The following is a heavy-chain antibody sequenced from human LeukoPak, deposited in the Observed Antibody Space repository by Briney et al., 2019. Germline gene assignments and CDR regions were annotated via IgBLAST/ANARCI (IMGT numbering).Heavy chain of an antibody. Sequence: ASVKVSCKASGYTFTSYGIGWVRQAPGQGLEWMGWINPDSGDTNYEQKFQDWVTMTRDTSVNTVYMELSSLKSDDTAVYYCARVGYYYGAGSHFKALDSWGQGTLVIVSS. V-gene: IGHV1-2*04. J-gene: IGHJ4*02. CDR2: INPDSGDT. CDR3: ARVGYYYGAGSHFKALDS. CDR1: GYTFTSYG. D-gene: IGHD3-10*01.